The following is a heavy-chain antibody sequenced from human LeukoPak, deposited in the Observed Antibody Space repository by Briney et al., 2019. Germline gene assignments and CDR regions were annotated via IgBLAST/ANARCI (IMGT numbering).Heavy chain of an antibody. Sequence: SVKVSCKASGGTFSSYAISWARQAPGQGLEWMGRIIPILGIANYAQKFQGRVTITADKSASTAYMELSSLRSEDTAVYYCAREAGYCSGGSCYGMDVWGQGTTVTVSS. J-gene: IGHJ6*02. D-gene: IGHD2-15*01. V-gene: IGHV1-69*04. CDR1: GGTFSSYA. CDR3: AREAGYCSGGSCYGMDV. CDR2: IIPILGIA.